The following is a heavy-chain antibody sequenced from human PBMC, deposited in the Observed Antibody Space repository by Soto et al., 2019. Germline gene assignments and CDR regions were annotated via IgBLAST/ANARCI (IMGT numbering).Heavy chain of an antibody. CDR2: ISSDGGST. Sequence: EVQLVESGGGLVQPGGSLRLSCAASGFTFSTYWMHWVRQAPGKGLVWVSRISSDGGSTSYADSVKGRFTVSRDNAKNTLYLQMNSLRAEDTAVYYCANGDYYDMDVWGKGTTVTVSS. CDR1: GFTFSTYW. D-gene: IGHD3-10*01. CDR3: ANGDYYDMDV. V-gene: IGHV3-74*01. J-gene: IGHJ6*03.